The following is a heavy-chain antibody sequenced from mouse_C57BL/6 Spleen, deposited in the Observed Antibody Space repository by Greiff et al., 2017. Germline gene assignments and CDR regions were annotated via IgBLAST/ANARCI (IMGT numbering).Heavy chain of an antibody. J-gene: IGHJ4*01. V-gene: IGHV7-3*01. Sequence: EVKLVESGGGLVQPGGSLSLSCAASGFTFTDYYMSWVRQPPGKALEWLGFIRNKANGYTTEYSASVKGRFTISRDNSQSILYLQMNALRAEDSATYYCARYIRNYYGSRYYAMDYWGQGTSVTVSS. CDR1: GFTFTDYY. CDR3: ARYIRNYYGSRYYAMDY. D-gene: IGHD1-1*01. CDR2: IRNKANGYTT.